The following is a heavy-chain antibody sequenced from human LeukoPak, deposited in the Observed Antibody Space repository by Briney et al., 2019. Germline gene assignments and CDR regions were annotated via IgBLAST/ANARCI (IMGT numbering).Heavy chain of an antibody. CDR1: GFTFSTYE. J-gene: IGHJ4*02. CDR3: AKVVQWLDPDFDY. D-gene: IGHD6-19*01. Sequence: PGGSLRLSCAASGFTFSTYEMHWVRQAPGKGLEWISYISSSAGIIYSADSVKGRFTISRDNSKNTLYLQMNSLSTEDTAVYYCAKVVQWLDPDFDYWGQGTLVTVSS. V-gene: IGHV3-48*03. CDR2: ISSSAGII.